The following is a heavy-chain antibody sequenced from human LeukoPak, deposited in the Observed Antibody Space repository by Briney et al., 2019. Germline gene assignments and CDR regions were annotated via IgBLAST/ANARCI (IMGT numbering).Heavy chain of an antibody. J-gene: IGHJ4*02. CDR1: GDSSSSYY. CDR2: INHSGST. CDR3: ARGGYGDYFDY. V-gene: IGHV4-34*01. D-gene: IGHD4-17*01. Sequence: PSETLSLTCRVSGDSSSSYYWSWIRQPPGKGLEWIGEINHSGSTNYNPSLKSRVTISVDTSKNQFSLKLSSVTAADTAVYYCARGGYGDYFDYWGQGTLVTVSS.